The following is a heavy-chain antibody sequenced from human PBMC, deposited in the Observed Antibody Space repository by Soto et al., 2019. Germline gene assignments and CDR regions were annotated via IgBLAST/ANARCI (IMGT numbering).Heavy chain of an antibody. V-gene: IGHV1-69*06. CDR3: ARVKVVPAANLGYYYGMDV. Sequence: QVQLVQSGAEVKKPGSSVKVSCKASGGTFSSYAISWVRQAPGQGLEWMGGIIPIFGTANYAQKFQGRVTITADKSTSTAYMELSSLRSEDTAVYYCARVKVVPAANLGYYYGMDVWGQGITVTVSS. D-gene: IGHD2-2*01. CDR2: IIPIFGTA. CDR1: GGTFSSYA. J-gene: IGHJ6*02.